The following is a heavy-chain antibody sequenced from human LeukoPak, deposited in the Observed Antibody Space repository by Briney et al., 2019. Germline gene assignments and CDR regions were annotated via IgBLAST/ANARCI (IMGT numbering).Heavy chain of an antibody. Sequence: GGSLRLSCAASGFTFSSYSMNWVRQAPGKGLEWVSAISGSGGSTYYADSVKGRFTISRDNSKNTLYLQMNSLRAEDTAVYYCAKNHKLVVVAATPDYWGQGTLVTVSS. J-gene: IGHJ4*02. D-gene: IGHD2-15*01. CDR2: ISGSGGST. CDR3: AKNHKLVVVAATPDY. V-gene: IGHV3-23*01. CDR1: GFTFSSYS.